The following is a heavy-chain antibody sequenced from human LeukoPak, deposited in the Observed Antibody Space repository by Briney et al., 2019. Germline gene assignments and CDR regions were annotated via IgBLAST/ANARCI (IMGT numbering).Heavy chain of an antibody. J-gene: IGHJ4*02. D-gene: IGHD6-19*01. CDR1: GYSFTDYY. CDR3: ARDSSGWYSAFDY. CDR2: INPFSGGT. V-gene: IGHV1-2*04. Sequence: ASLQVSCKASGYSFTDYYIHWVRQAPGQGLEWMGWINPFSGGTKYAQKFQGWVTMTRDTSISTAYMELSRLTSDDTAVYYCARDSSGWYSAFDYWGQGTLVTVSS.